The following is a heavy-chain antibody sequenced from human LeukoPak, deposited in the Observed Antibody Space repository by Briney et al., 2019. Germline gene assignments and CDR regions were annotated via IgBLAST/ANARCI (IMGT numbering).Heavy chain of an antibody. CDR1: GYTFTGYY. V-gene: IGHV1-2*02. J-gene: IGHJ4*02. D-gene: IGHD3-22*01. Sequence: ASVKVSCKASGYTFTGYYMHWVRQAPGQGLEWMGWINPNSGGTNYAQKFQGRVTMTRDTSISTAYMELSRLRSDDTAVYYCARGGQPHYYDSSGYYNYFDYWGQGTLVTVSS. CDR2: INPNSGGT. CDR3: ARGGQPHYYDSSGYYNYFDY.